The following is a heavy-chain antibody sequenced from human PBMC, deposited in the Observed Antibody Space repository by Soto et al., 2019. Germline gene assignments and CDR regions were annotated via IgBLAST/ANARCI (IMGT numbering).Heavy chain of an antibody. D-gene: IGHD3-3*01. CDR1: GFTFSSYA. J-gene: IGHJ4*02. V-gene: IGHV3-23*01. CDR2: ISGSGGST. Sequence: GGSLRLSCAASGFTFSSYAMSWVRQAPGKGLEWVSAISGSGGSTYYADSVKGRFTISRDNSKNTLYLQMNSLRAEDTAVYYCAKVGDFWSGYYCDYWGQGTLVTVSS. CDR3: AKVGDFWSGYYCDY.